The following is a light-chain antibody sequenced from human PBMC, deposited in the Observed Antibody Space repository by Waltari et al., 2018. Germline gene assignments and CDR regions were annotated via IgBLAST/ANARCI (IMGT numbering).Light chain of an antibody. V-gene: IGKV1-39*01. CDR2: AAS. Sequence: DIQMTQSPSSLSASVGDRVTITCRASQSISSYLNCYQQKPGKAPKRLIYAASSLQRGVPSGFSGSVSGTGFTLTISSLQPEDVSTYYCQQSYSTHPTFGQGTKVEIK. CDR3: QQSYSTHPT. CDR1: QSISSY. J-gene: IGKJ1*01.